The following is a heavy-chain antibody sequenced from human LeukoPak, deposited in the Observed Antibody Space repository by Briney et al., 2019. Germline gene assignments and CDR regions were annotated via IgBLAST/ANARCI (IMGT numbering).Heavy chain of an antibody. D-gene: IGHD2-2*01. V-gene: IGHV3-15*01. Sequence: GGSLRLSCAASGFTFSNAWMSWVRQAPGKGLEWVGRIKSKTDGGTTDYAAPVKGRFTISRDDSKNTLYLQMNSLKTEDTAVYYCTTGICSSTSCYDALDIWGQGTMVTVSS. CDR2: IKSKTDGGTT. CDR1: GFTFSNAW. J-gene: IGHJ3*02. CDR3: TTGICSSTSCYDALDI.